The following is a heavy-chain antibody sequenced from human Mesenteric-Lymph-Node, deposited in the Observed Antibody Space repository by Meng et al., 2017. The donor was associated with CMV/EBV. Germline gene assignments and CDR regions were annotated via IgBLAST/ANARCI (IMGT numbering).Heavy chain of an antibody. CDR3: AKVSIAAEGDY. V-gene: IGHV3-7*03. CDR1: GFTFSSYW. CDR2: IKQDGSEK. Sequence: GESLKISCAASGFTFSSYWMSWVRQAPGKGLEWVANIKQDGSEKYYVDSVKGRFTISRDNAKNSLYLQMNSLRAEDTAVYYCAKVSIAAEGDYWGQGTLVTVSS. J-gene: IGHJ4*02. D-gene: IGHD6-13*01.